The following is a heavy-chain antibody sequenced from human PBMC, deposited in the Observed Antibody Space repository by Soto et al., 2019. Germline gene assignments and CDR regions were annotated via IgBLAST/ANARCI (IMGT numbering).Heavy chain of an antibody. CDR2: IFYSGST. V-gene: IGHV4-31*03. CDR3: ARVGTSWEGFYYMGV. J-gene: IGHJ6*04. Sequence: QVQLQESGPGLVKPSQTLSLTCSVSGDSINNGGTYWNWVRPFQGWGLEWIGSIFYSGSTHYKSSPKSRVDMLFDTAKNELSLTLRSATAADTAVYYLARVGTSWEGFYYMGVWGTGTTVTVS. CDR1: GDSINNGGTY. D-gene: IGHD6-13*01.